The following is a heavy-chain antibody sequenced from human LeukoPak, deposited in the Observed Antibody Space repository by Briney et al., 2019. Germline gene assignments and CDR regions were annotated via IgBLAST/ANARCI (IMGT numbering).Heavy chain of an antibody. J-gene: IGHJ3*02. Sequence: PGGSLRLSCAASGFSVSSNYMSWVRQAPGGGLEWVSVIYSGGSTYYADSVKDRFTISRDNSKNTLYLQMNSLRAEDTAVYYCAREKATVTIGAFDIWGQGTMVTVSS. CDR3: AREKATVTIGAFDI. D-gene: IGHD4-11*01. CDR2: IYSGGST. V-gene: IGHV3-53*01. CDR1: GFSVSSNY.